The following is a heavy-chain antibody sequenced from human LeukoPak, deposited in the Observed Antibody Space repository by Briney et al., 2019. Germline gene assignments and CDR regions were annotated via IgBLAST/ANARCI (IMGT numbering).Heavy chain of an antibody. CDR3: ARLGGYDILTGYHRGNFDY. Sequence: GESLKISCKGSGYSFTSYWIGWVRQMPGKGLEWMGIVYPGDSDTRYSPSFQGQVTISADKSISTAYLQWSSLKASDTAMCYCARLGGYDILTGYHRGNFDYWGQGTLVTVSS. CDR2: VYPGDSDT. J-gene: IGHJ4*02. V-gene: IGHV5-51*01. CDR1: GYSFTSYW. D-gene: IGHD3-9*01.